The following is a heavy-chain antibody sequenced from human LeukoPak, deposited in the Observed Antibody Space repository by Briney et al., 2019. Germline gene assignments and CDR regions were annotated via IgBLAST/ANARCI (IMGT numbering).Heavy chain of an antibody. V-gene: IGHV1-2*02. CDR3: AIQWRPRPPPYYFDY. CDR1: GYTFTSYD. Sequence: GASVKVSCKASGYTFTSYDVNWVRQATGQGLEWMGWINPNSGGTNYAQKFQGRVTMTRDTSISTAYMELSRLRSDDTAVYYCAIQWRPRPPPYYFDYWGQGTLVTVSS. J-gene: IGHJ4*02. CDR2: INPNSGGT. D-gene: IGHD6-19*01.